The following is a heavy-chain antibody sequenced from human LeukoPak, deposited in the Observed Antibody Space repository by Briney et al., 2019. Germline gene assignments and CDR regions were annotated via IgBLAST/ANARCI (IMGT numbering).Heavy chain of an antibody. CDR2: VFYTGSA. V-gene: IGHV4-59*08. CDR1: GGSLTSYY. D-gene: IGHD4-17*01. CDR3: ARLAPVAHSGDYLGYFDY. Sequence: SETLSLTCTVSGGSLTSYYWTWVRQPPGKGLECFSYVFYTGSANYNPSLKSRVTILVDTSKNQFSLNLNSVTAADTAVYYCARLAPVAHSGDYLGYFDYWGQGTLVTVSS. J-gene: IGHJ4*02.